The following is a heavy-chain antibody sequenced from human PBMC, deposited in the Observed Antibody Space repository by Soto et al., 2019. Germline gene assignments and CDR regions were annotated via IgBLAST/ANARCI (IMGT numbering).Heavy chain of an antibody. V-gene: IGHV3-11*05. D-gene: IGHD3-10*01. J-gene: IGHJ4*02. CDR2: ISVSSTYA. CDR1: GFTFSDYY. Sequence: QVQLLESGGGLVKPGGSLRLSCAASGFTFSDYYMSWIRQAPGKGLECVAYISVSSTYANYADSVEGRFTISRDNAENSLFLQMNSLRADDPAVYYCARGVRYYSSETPANFDYWGQGALVTVSS. CDR3: ARGVRYYSSETPANFDY.